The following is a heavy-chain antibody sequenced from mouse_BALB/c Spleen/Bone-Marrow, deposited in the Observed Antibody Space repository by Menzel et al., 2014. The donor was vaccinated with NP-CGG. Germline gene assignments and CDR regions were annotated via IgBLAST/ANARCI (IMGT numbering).Heavy chain of an antibody. D-gene: IGHD2-13*01. CDR2: TSSGSSTI. J-gene: IGHJ1*01. CDR1: GFTFSSFG. V-gene: IGHV5-17*02. Sequence: EVQGVESGGGLVQPGGSRKLSCAASGFTFSSFGMHWVRQAPEKGLEWVAYTSSGSSTIYYADTVKGRFTISRDNPKNTLFLQMTSLRSEDTAMYYCARRGLLSYWYFDVWGAGTTVTVSS. CDR3: ARRGLLSYWYFDV.